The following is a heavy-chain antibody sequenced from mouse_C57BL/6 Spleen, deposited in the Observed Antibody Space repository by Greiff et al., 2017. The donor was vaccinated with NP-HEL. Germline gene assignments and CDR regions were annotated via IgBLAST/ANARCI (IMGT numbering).Heavy chain of an antibody. V-gene: IGHV3-6*01. Sequence: ESGPGLVKPSQSLSLTCSVTGYSITSGYYWNWIRQFPGNKLEWMGYISYDGSNNYNPSLKNRISITRDTSKNQFFLKLNSVTTEDTATYYCARDRELKGFAYWGQGTLVTVSA. D-gene: IGHD3-3*01. CDR3: ARDRELKGFAY. J-gene: IGHJ3*01. CDR2: ISYDGSN. CDR1: GYSITSGYY.